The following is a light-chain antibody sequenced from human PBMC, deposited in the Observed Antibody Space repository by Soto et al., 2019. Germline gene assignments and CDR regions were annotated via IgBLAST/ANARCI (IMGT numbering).Light chain of an antibody. J-gene: IGKJ2*01. V-gene: IGKV3-20*01. CDR2: GIS. CDR1: QSVSSAY. CDR3: HRYDPSPDT. Sequence: EIVLTQSPGTLSLSPGETATLSCRASQSVSSAYLAWYQQKPGQAPRLLIYGISSRATGIPGRFRGRGSGTDFTLTSSRLEAEDFAVYYCHRYDPSPDTFGQGTNLEI.